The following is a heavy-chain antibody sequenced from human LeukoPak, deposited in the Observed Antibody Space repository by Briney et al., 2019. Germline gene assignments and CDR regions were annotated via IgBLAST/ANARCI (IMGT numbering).Heavy chain of an antibody. V-gene: IGHV1-46*03. D-gene: IGHD4-11*01. CDR1: GYTFTSYY. CDR2: INPSGGST. J-gene: IGHJ6*03. CDR3: ARDLDSSNYGVFYYYYMDV. Sequence: GASVKVSCKASGYTFTSYYMHWVRQAPGQGLEWMGIINPSGGSTSYAQKFQGRVTMTRDTSTSTVYMELSSLRSEDTAVYYCARDLDSSNYGVFYYYYMDVWGKGTTVTVSS.